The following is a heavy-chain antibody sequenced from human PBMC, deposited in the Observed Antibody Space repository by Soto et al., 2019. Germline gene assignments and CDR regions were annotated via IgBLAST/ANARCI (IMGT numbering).Heavy chain of an antibody. Sequence: LRLSCAASGFTFGTYAMHWVRQAPGKGLEWVAGIWYDGRIENYAESVKGRFSISRDNSKSTVSLHMNSLRVEDTAIYYCARADCGGQCACDYWGQGTLVTVSS. D-gene: IGHD2-21*01. CDR2: IWYDGRIE. CDR3: ARADCGGQCACDY. V-gene: IGHV3-33*01. CDR1: GFTFGTYA. J-gene: IGHJ4*02.